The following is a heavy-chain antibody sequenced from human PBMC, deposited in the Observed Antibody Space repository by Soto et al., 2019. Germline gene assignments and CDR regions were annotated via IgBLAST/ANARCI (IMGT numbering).Heavy chain of an antibody. CDR2: IVNHGGTK. J-gene: IGHJ4*02. D-gene: IGHD1-1*01. Sequence: QVQLVESGGGVVQPGTSLRLSCAASGFLFSRFGMHWVRQAPGKGLEWVAVIVNHGGTKDYADSVRGRFNISRDNSRNXXXLEXXSXRXEDTAIYYCARDDEYDDNGLDYWGQGTLVTVSS. CDR3: ARDDEYDDNGLDY. V-gene: IGHV3-33*01. CDR1: GFLFSRFG.